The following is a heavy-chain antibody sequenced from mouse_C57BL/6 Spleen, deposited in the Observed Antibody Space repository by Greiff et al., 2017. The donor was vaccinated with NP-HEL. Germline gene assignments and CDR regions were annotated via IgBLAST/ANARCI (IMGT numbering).Heavy chain of an antibody. V-gene: IGHV2-2*01. CDR2: IWSGGST. D-gene: IGHD2-5*01. J-gene: IGHJ4*01. CDR3: ARERIVTHYYAMDY. CDR1: GFSLTSYG. Sequence: VQRVESGPGLVQPSQSLSITCTVSGFSLTSYGVHWVRQSPGKGLEWLGVIWSGGSTDYNAAFISRLSISKDNSKSQVFFKMNSLQADDTAIYYCARERIVTHYYAMDYWGQGTSVTVSS.